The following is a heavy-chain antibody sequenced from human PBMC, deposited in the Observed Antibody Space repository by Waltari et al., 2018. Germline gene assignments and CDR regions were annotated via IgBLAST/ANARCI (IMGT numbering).Heavy chain of an antibody. CDR3: ARWRWHQSELDS. J-gene: IGHJ4*02. CDR2: IDTRGTSK. V-gene: IGHV3-21*01. Sequence: EVQLVESGGGLVQPGGSLRLACAASGFTLTSYSMNWVRQAPGKGLEWVSSIDTRGTSKYYADSVKGRFTVSRDNAKNSMYLEMDSLRAEYTAVYYCARWRWHQSELDSWGQGTLVTVSS. D-gene: IGHD1-26*01. CDR1: GFTLTSYS.